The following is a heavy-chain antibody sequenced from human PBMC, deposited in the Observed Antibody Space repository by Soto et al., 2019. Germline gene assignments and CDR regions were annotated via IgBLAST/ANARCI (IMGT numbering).Heavy chain of an antibody. J-gene: IGHJ3*02. CDR1: GFTFSSYS. V-gene: IGHV3-48*01. CDR3: ARGGDIVVVPAAPYDAFDI. D-gene: IGHD2-2*01. CDR2: ISSSSSTI. Sequence: LSLTCAASGFTFSSYSMNWVRQAPGKGLEWVSYISSSSSTIYYADSVKGRFTISRDNAKNSLYLQMNSLRAEDTAVYYCARGGDIVVVPAAPYDAFDIWGQGTMVTVSS.